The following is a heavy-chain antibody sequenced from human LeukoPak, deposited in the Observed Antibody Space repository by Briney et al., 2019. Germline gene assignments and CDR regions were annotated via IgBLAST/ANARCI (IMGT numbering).Heavy chain of an antibody. V-gene: IGHV3-23*01. J-gene: IGHJ4*02. Sequence: GGSLRLSCAASGFTFSSYAMTWVRQAPGKGLEWVAAISGSGGSTYYADSVKGRFTISRGNRENSKNTLHLQMNSLRAEDTAVYYCAKESKYSFGTTFDNWGQGMLVTVSS. CDR2: ISGSGGST. CDR3: AKESKYSFGTTFDN. CDR1: GFTFSSYA. D-gene: IGHD3-16*01.